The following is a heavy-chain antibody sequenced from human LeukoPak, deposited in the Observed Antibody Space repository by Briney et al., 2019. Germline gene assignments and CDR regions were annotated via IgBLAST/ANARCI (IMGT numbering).Heavy chain of an antibody. D-gene: IGHD5-18*01. J-gene: IGHJ4*02. Sequence: ASVEVSCKASGYTFTGYYMHWVRQAPGQGLEWMGWINPNSGGTNYAQKFQGRVTMTRDTSISTAYMELSRLRSDDTAVYYCAREGSLSGYSYVANGGFDYWGQGTLVTVSS. CDR3: AREGSLSGYSYVANGGFDY. V-gene: IGHV1-2*02. CDR2: INPNSGGT. CDR1: GYTFTGYY.